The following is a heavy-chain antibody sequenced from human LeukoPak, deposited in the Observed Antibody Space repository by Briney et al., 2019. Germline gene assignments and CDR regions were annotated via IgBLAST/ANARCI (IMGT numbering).Heavy chain of an antibody. CDR1: GFSLSTSGGG. D-gene: IGHD2-15*01. J-gene: IGHJ4*02. V-gene: IGHV2-5*02. CDR2: FYWDDDK. CDR3: AHSVGGSWKYYFDY. Sequence: SGPTLVKPTQTLTLPCTISGFSLSTSGGGVGWIRHPPGKALEWLALFYWDDDKRYSPSLKSRLTINKDTSKNQVVLTMTNMDPVDTATYYCAHSVGGSWKYYFDYWGQGTLVTVSS.